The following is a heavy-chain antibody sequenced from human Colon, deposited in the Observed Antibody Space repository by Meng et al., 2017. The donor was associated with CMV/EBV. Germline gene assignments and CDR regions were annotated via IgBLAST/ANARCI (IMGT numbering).Heavy chain of an antibody. CDR3: ARGRPNWSGVLDY. Sequence: QFQRVQAGPRVKEPGASVLVSCRSSGYTFTSYGINWVRQAPGQGLEWMGWISGSTGYTNRAQKFQGRVTMTTDTSTSTAYLALTSLTSNDTAVYYCARGRPNWSGVLDYWGQGTLVTVSS. CDR2: ISGSTGYT. CDR1: GYTFTSYG. J-gene: IGHJ4*02. V-gene: IGHV1-18*01. D-gene: IGHD1-1*01.